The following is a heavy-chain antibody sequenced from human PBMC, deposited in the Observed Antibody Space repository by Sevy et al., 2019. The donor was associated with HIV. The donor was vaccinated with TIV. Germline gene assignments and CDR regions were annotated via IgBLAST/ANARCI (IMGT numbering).Heavy chain of an antibody. J-gene: IGHJ6*02. CDR1: GFTFSDYY. Sequence: GGSLRLSCAASGFTFSDYYMSWIRQAPGKGLEWVSYISSSGSTIYYADSVKGRFTISRDNAKNSLYLQMNSLRAEDTAVYYCARDGGYCSGGSCYSGYYYYGMDVWGQGTTVTVSS. CDR2: ISSSGSTI. D-gene: IGHD2-15*01. V-gene: IGHV3-11*01. CDR3: ARDGGYCSGGSCYSGYYYYGMDV.